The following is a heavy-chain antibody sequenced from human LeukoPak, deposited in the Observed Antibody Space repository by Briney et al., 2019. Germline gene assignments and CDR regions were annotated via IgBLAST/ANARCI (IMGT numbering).Heavy chain of an antibody. V-gene: IGHV3-48*01. J-gene: IGHJ4*02. Sequence: GGSLRLSCAASGFTFSSYAMSWVRQAPGKGLEWVSYISSSGSTIYYADSVKGRFTISRDNSKNTLYLQMNSLRAEDTAVYYCAKDGTKRYSNYVMGPNFNDYWGQGTLVTVSS. CDR3: AKDGTKRYSNYVMGPNFNDY. D-gene: IGHD4-11*01. CDR1: GFTFSSYA. CDR2: ISSSGSTI.